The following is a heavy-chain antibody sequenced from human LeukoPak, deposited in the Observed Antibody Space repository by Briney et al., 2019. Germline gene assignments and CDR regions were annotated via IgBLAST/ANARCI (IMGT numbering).Heavy chain of an antibody. Sequence: GASVKVSCKASGYTFTGYYMHWVRQAPGQGLEWMGWIHPNSGGTNYAQKFQGRVSMTRDTSISTAYMELSRLRSDDTAVYYCARDVRAFTMVRGVIGYWGQGTLVTVSS. CDR2: IHPNSGGT. V-gene: IGHV1-2*02. CDR3: ARDVRAFTMVRGVIGY. CDR1: GYTFTGYY. D-gene: IGHD3-10*01. J-gene: IGHJ4*02.